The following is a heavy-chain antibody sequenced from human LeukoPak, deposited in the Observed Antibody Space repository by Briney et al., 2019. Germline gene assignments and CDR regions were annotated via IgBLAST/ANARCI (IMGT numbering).Heavy chain of an antibody. CDR2: IYYSGST. J-gene: IGHJ5*02. CDR1: GGSISSSSYY. Sequence: PSETLSLTCTVSGGSISSSSYYWGWIRQPPGKGLEWIGSIYYSGSTYYNPSLKSRVTISVDTSKNQFSLKLSSVTAADAAVYYCASQSGGLLWFGDYNWFDPWGQGTLVTVSS. V-gene: IGHV4-39*01. CDR3: ASQSGGLLWFGDYNWFDP. D-gene: IGHD3-10*01.